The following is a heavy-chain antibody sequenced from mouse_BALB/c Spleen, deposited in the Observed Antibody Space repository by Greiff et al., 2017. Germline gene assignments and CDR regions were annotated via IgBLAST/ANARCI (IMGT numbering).Heavy chain of an antibody. CDR2: ISDGGSYT. Sequence: DVQLVESGGGLVKPGGSLKLSCAASGFTFSDYCMYWVRQTPEKRLEWVATISDGGSYTYYPDSVKGRFTISRDNAKNNLYLQMSSLKSEDTAMYYCARAMITPYAMDYWGQGTSVTVSS. J-gene: IGHJ4*01. CDR1: GFTFSDYC. D-gene: IGHD2-4*01. V-gene: IGHV5-4*02. CDR3: ARAMITPYAMDY.